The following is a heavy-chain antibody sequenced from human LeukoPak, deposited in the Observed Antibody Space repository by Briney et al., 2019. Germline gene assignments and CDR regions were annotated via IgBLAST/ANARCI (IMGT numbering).Heavy chain of an antibody. J-gene: IGHJ4*02. Sequence: PGGPLRLSCAASGFTFSTYAMHWVRQAPGKGLEWVAVISYDGSNKYYADSVKGRFTISRDNSKNTLYLQMNSLRAEDTAVYYCARDYDFWSGFFDYWGQGTLVTVSS. CDR1: GFTFSTYA. CDR3: ARDYDFWSGFFDY. D-gene: IGHD3-3*01. V-gene: IGHV3-30-3*01. CDR2: ISYDGSNK.